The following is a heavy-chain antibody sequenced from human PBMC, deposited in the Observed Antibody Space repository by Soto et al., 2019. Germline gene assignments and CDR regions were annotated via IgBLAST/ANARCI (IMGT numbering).Heavy chain of an antibody. J-gene: IGHJ4*02. Sequence: GASVKVSCKASGYTFTGYYMHWVRQAPGQGLEWMGWINPNSGGTNYAQKFQGRVTMTRDTSISTAYMELSRLRSDDTAVYYCARAQGDYSSGFRILKGALGNFDYWGQGTLVTVSS. CDR2: INPNSGGT. V-gene: IGHV1-2*02. CDR1: GYTFTGYY. D-gene: IGHD6-19*01. CDR3: ARAQGDYSSGFRILKGALGNFDY.